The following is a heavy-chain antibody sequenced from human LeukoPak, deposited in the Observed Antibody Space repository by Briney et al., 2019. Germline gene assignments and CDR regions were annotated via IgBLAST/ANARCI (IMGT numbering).Heavy chain of an antibody. CDR2: ISPSGGST. CDR3: ARDNSVREEAWWFNP. V-gene: IGHV1-46*01. D-gene: IGHD3-10*01. J-gene: IGHJ5*02. Sequence: SVKVSCKAFGYTFTSNYMHWVRQAPGQGPEWMGVISPSGGSTTYAQKFQGRVTLTRDMSTSTDYLELSSLRSEDTAVYYCARDNSVREEAWWFNPWGQGTLVTVSS. CDR1: GYTFTSNY.